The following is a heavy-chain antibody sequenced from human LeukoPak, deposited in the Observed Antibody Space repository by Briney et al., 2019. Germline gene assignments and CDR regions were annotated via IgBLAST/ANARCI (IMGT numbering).Heavy chain of an antibody. Sequence: SETLSLTCAVYGGSFSGYYWSWIRQPPGKGLEWIGEINHSGSTNYSPSLKSRVTISVDTSKNQFSLKLSSVTAADTAVYYCARGFWSGYSFDYWGQGTLVTVSS. V-gene: IGHV4-34*01. CDR1: GGSFSGYY. CDR2: INHSGST. D-gene: IGHD3-3*01. CDR3: ARGFWSGYSFDY. J-gene: IGHJ4*02.